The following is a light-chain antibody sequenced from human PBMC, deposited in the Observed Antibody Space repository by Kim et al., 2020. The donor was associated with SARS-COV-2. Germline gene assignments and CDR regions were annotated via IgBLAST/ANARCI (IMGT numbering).Light chain of an antibody. V-gene: IGKV3-20*01. CDR3: QQYGGSPLWT. CDR1: ESVSSSY. CDR2: GAS. J-gene: IGKJ1*01. Sequence: ENVLTQSPDTLSLSPGERATLACRASESVSSSYLAWYQHKPGQAPRLLIYGASNRATGIPDRFSGSGSGTDFTLTIRRLEPEDVAVYYCQQYGGSPLWTFGQGTRVEI.